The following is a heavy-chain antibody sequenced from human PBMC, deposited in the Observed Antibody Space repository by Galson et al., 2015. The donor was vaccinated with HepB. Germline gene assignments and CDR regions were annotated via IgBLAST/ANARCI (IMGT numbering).Heavy chain of an antibody. J-gene: IGHJ5*02. CDR2: ILSNGIAT. CDR3: LITPRNWNYGNP. Sequence: SLRLSCAASGFTFSDYHMSWIRQPPGKGLEYVSAILSNGIATFYADSVKGRFTISRDNSKNTLYLQMNSLRPEDTAIYYCLITPRNWNYGNPWGQGTLVTVSS. D-gene: IGHD1-7*01. V-gene: IGHV3-64D*06. CDR1: GFTFSDYH.